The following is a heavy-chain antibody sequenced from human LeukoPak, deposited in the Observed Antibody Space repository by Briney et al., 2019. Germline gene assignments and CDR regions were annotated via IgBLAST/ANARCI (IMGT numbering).Heavy chain of an antibody. D-gene: IGHD6-13*01. J-gene: IGHJ4*02. CDR1: GYRFTRYW. Sequence: GESLKISCKGSGYRFTRYWIGWVRQMPGKGLEWMGIIYPGDSDTRYSPSFRGQDTISADKSISTAYLQWSSLKASDTAMYYCARPTYSSIWWDFDYWGQGTLVTVSS. CDR2: IYPGDSDT. CDR3: ARPTYSSIWWDFDY. V-gene: IGHV5-51*01.